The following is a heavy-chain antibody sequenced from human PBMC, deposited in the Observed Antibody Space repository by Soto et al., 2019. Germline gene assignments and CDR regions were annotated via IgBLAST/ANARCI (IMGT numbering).Heavy chain of an antibody. CDR1: GGTFSSYA. D-gene: IGHD1-7*01. J-gene: IGHJ6*02. CDR3: ARAKLELQRRDYYYYGMDV. CDR2: IIPIFGTA. Sequence: SVKVSCKASGGTFSSYAISWVRQAPGQGLEWMGGIIPIFGTANYAQKFQGRVTITADESTSTAYMELSSLRSEDTAVYYCARAKLELQRRDYYYYGMDVWGQGTTVTVSS. V-gene: IGHV1-69*13.